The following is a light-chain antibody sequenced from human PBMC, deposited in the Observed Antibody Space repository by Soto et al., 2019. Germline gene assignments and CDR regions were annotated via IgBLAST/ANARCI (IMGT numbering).Light chain of an antibody. CDR2: GDT. Sequence: QSVLTQPPSVSGAPGQRVTISCTGSSSNIGAGYDAHWYQQLPGKVPKLLIYGDTNRPSGVPDRFSGSKSGTSASLAITGLQPEDEADYYCQSYDNSLSGPVFGPGTSSPS. J-gene: IGLJ1*01. V-gene: IGLV1-40*01. CDR3: QSYDNSLSGPV. CDR1: SSNIGAGYD.